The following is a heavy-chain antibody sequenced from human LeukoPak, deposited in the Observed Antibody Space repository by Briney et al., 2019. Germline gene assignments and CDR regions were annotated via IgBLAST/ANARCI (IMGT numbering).Heavy chain of an antibody. Sequence: GRSLRLSCAASGFTFSSYAMHWVRPAPGKGLEWVAVISYDGSNKYYADSVKGRFTISRDNSKNTLYLQMNSLRAEDTAVYYCAREVGAAAGESIDYWGQGTLVTVSS. CDR2: ISYDGSNK. J-gene: IGHJ4*02. V-gene: IGHV3-30-3*01. CDR3: AREVGAAAGESIDY. CDR1: GFTFSSYA. D-gene: IGHD6-13*01.